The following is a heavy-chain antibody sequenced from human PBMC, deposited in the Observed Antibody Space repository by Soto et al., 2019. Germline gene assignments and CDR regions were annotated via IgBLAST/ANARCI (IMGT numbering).Heavy chain of an antibody. CDR3: VRRVSGNYDY. CDR1: GLTFSSYD. J-gene: IGHJ4*02. V-gene: IGHV3-64*01. D-gene: IGHD1-7*01. CDR2: ISSNGGTT. Sequence: EVRLAESGGGMVQPGGSLRLSCVASGLTFSSYDMHWVRQAPGKGLEYVSSISSNGGTTYYGNSVKGRFTISRDNSKNTLYLQMGSLRAEDMAVYYCVRRVSGNYDYWGQGTLVTVSS.